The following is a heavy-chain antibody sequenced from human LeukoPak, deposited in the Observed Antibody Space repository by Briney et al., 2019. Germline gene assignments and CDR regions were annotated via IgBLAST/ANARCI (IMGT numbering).Heavy chain of an antibody. CDR3: AKAPVTTCRGAFCYPFDY. V-gene: IGHV3-23*01. CDR1: GFTFSSYG. D-gene: IGHD2-15*01. J-gene: IGHJ4*02. CDR2: ISDTGNT. Sequence: PGGSLRLSCAASGFTFSSYGMHWVRQAPGKGLEWVSAISDTGNTYHADSVKGRFTISRDSSKNTLFLQMNRLRPEDAAVYYCAKAPVTTCRGAFCYPFDYWGLGTQVTVSS.